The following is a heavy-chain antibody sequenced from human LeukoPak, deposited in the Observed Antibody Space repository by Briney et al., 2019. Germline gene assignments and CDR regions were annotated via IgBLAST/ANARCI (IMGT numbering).Heavy chain of an antibody. CDR3: ATDVSGWYLGDAFDI. V-gene: IGHV1-24*01. Sequence: ASVKVSCKVSGYTLTELSMHWVRQAPGKGLEWMGGFDPEDGETIYAQKFQGRVTMTEDTSTGTAYMELSSLRSEDTAVYYCATDVSGWYLGDAFDIWGQGTMVTVSS. CDR2: FDPEDGET. CDR1: GYTLTELS. D-gene: IGHD6-19*01. J-gene: IGHJ3*02.